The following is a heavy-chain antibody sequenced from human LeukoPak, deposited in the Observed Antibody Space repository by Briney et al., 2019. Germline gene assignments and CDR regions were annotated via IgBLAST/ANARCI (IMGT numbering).Heavy chain of an antibody. Sequence: SQTLSLTCTVSGGSISSGGCYWSWIRQHPGKGLEWIGYIYYSGSTYYNPSLKSRVTISVDTSKNQFSLKLSSVTAADTAVYYCARGSLVPAAILYYYYGMDVWGQGTTVTVSS. CDR2: IYYSGST. D-gene: IGHD2-2*01. J-gene: IGHJ6*02. CDR1: GGSISSGGCY. V-gene: IGHV4-31*03. CDR3: ARGSLVPAAILYYYYGMDV.